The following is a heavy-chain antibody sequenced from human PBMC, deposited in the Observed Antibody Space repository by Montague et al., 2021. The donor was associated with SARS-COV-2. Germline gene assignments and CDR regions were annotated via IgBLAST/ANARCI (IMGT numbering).Heavy chain of an antibody. D-gene: IGHD5-24*01. Sequence: SETLSLTCTVSGGSISSYYWSWIRQPPGKGLEWIGYIYYSGSTSYNPSLTSRVTITVDTSKNQFSLNLSSVTAAATAAYYCSSAFPRWLQFDPYFDYWGQGTLVTVSS. CDR3: SSAFPRWLQFDPYFDY. CDR1: GGSISSYY. CDR2: IYYSGST. V-gene: IGHV4-59*01. J-gene: IGHJ4*02.